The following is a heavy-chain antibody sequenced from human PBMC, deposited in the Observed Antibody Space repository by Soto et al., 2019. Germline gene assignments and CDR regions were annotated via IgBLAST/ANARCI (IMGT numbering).Heavy chain of an antibody. D-gene: IGHD2-21*01. CDR3: ARDPELHGLDH. V-gene: IGHV4-59*01. Sequence: PSETLSLTCNVSGTSIIAYYWTWIRQPPGKALEWIGYISYRGSTKYNPSLKNRVAISLDTSRNQFSLNLTPVTASDTAIYFCARDPELHGLDHWGQGTLVTSPQ. CDR1: GTSIIAYY. J-gene: IGHJ4*02. CDR2: ISYRGST.